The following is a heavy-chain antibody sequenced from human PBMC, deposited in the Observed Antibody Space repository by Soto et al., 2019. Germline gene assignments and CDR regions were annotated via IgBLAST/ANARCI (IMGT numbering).Heavy chain of an antibody. CDR3: ARGPGWYGDY. V-gene: IGHV4-31*03. J-gene: IGHJ4*02. CDR2: IYYSGST. D-gene: IGHD6-19*01. Sequence: SETLSLTCPVSGCSISSGGYYWSWIRQHPGKGLEWIGYIYYSGSTYYNPSLKSRVTISVDTSKNQFSLKLSSVTAADTAVYYCARGPGWYGDYWGQGTLVTVSS. CDR1: GCSISSGGYY.